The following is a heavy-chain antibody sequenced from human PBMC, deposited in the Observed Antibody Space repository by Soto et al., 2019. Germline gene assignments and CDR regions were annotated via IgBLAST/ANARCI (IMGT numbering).Heavy chain of an antibody. CDR1: GGTFSSYA. CDR2: IIPIFGTA. Sequence: QVQLVQSGAEVKKPESSVKVSCKDSGGTFSSYAISWVRQAPGQGLEWMGGIIPIFGTANYAQKFQGRVTITADESTSTAYMELSSLRSVDTAVYYCAREALRYDSSGYYSRADDYWGQGTLVTVSS. CDR3: AREALRYDSSGYYSRADDY. V-gene: IGHV1-69*01. D-gene: IGHD3-22*01. J-gene: IGHJ4*02.